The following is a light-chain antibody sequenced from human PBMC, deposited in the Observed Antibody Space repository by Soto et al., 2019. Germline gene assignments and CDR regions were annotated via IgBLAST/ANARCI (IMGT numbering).Light chain of an antibody. CDR1: SSDVGGYNY. CDR2: DVS. Sequence: QSVLTQPRSVSGSPGQSVTISCTGSSSDVGGYNYVSWYKQHPGKAPKVMIYDVSKRPSGVPDRFSGSKSGNTASLTISGLQAEDEADYYCCSYAGSYTVIFGGGTRSPS. CDR3: CSYAGSYTVI. J-gene: IGLJ2*01. V-gene: IGLV2-11*01.